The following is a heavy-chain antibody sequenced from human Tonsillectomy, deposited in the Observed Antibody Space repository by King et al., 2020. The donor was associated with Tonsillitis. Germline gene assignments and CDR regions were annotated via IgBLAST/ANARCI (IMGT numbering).Heavy chain of an antibody. Sequence: VQLVESGAVVKKPGESLRISCRGSGYNFNNYWITWVRQMPGKGLEWMGRIDPSDSQTKYRPSLQGHVSISADKSIDTAFLQWGSLKASDSGIYYCASQPGDGFYGSEMDVGGEGTPVFVS. D-gene: IGHD3-10*01. V-gene: IGHV5-10-1*03. CDR3: ASQPGDGFYGSEMDV. J-gene: IGHJ6*02. CDR2: IDPSDSQT. CDR1: GYNFNNYW.